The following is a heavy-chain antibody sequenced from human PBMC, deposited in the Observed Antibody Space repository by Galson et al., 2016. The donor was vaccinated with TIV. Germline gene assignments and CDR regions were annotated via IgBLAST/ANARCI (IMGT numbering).Heavy chain of an antibody. CDR2: VSTSGSTT. V-gene: IGHV3-23*01. D-gene: IGHD6-13*01. Sequence: SLRLSCAASGFAVSNFAMSWVRQAPGKGLEWVSTVSTSGSTTYHADSVKGRFTISRDNSRGTLYLQMNSPRAEDTAMYYCARLDDSSSLQYLDFWGLGTLVTVSS. J-gene: IGHJ4*02. CDR1: GFAVSNFA. CDR3: ARLDDSSSLQYLDF.